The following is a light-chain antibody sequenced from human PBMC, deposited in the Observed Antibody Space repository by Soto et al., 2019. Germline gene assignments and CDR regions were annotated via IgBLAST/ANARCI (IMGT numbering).Light chain of an antibody. CDR2: GAS. CDR1: QSVSSN. J-gene: IGKJ1*01. V-gene: IGKV3-15*01. Sequence: EIVMTQSPATLSVSPGERATLSCRASQSVSSNLAWYQQKPDQAPRLLIYGASTRATGIPARFSGSGSGTEFTLILSSLQSEDFAVYYCQQYNIWPGTFGQGTKVEIK. CDR3: QQYNIWPGT.